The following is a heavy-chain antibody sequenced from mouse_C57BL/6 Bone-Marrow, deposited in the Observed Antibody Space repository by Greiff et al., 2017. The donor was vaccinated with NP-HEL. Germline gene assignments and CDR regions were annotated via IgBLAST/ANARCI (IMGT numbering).Heavy chain of an antibody. CDR3: ARSAPVAVDC. CDR2: IYPGSGST. D-gene: IGHD1-1*01. J-gene: IGHJ2*01. Sequence: QVQLKQPGAELVKPEASVKMSCKASGYTFTSYWITWVKQRPGKGLEWIGAIYPGSGSTNYNEKFKSKATLTVDTSSSTASMQISSLTSEVSAVYCCARSAPVAVDCWGKGTTLTVSS. V-gene: IGHV1-55*01. CDR1: GYTFTSYW.